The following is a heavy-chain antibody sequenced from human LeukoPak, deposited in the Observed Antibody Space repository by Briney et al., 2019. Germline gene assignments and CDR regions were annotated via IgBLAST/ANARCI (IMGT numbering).Heavy chain of an antibody. J-gene: IGHJ4*02. CDR2: FDPEDGET. CDR1: GYTLTELS. CDR3: ARAELYSSGWYYDY. V-gene: IGHV1-24*01. D-gene: IGHD6-19*01. Sequence: ASVKVSCKVSGYTLTELSMHWVRQAPGKGLEWMGGFDPEDGETIYAQKLQGRVTMTTDTSTSTAYMELRSLRSDDTAVYYCARAELYSSGWYYDYWGQGTLVTVSS.